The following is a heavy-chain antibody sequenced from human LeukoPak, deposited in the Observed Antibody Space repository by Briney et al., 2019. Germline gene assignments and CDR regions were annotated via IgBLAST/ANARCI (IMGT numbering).Heavy chain of an antibody. CDR3: AKDAAAGTGVFDY. Sequence: GRSLRLSCAAPGFTFDDYAMHWVRQAPGKGLEWVSGISWNSGSIGYADSVKGRFTISRDNAKNSLYLQMNSLRAEDTALYYCAKDAAAGTGVFDYWGQGTLVTVSS. D-gene: IGHD6-13*01. J-gene: IGHJ4*02. CDR1: GFTFDDYA. CDR2: ISWNSGSI. V-gene: IGHV3-9*01.